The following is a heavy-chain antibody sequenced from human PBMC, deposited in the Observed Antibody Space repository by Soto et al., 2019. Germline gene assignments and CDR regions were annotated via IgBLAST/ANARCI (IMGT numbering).Heavy chain of an antibody. V-gene: IGHV4-39*01. Sequence: QLQLQESGPGLVKPSETLSLTCTVSGGSFSSRTYYWGWIRQPPGKGLEWIGSIYYSGSTYYNPSLKSRVTISVDTSKNQFSLKLISVTAADTAVYYCARHGCYDGSDYYAPFDHCGQGTLVTVSS. J-gene: IGHJ4*02. CDR2: IYYSGST. D-gene: IGHD3-22*01. CDR1: GGSFSSRTYY. CDR3: ARHGCYDGSDYYAPFDH.